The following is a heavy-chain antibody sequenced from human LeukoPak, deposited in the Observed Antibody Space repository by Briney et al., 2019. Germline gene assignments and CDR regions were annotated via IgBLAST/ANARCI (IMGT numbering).Heavy chain of an antibody. D-gene: IGHD6-13*01. CDR1: GFTFSSYS. CDR3: AKGADTGIAAAGALFDY. Sequence: PGGSLRLSCAASGFTFSSYSMNWVRQAPGKGLEWVSSISSSSSYIYYADSVKGRFTISRDNAKNSLYLQMNSLRAEDMALYYCAKGADTGIAAAGALFDYWGQGTLVTVSS. CDR2: ISSSSSYI. V-gene: IGHV3-21*04. J-gene: IGHJ4*02.